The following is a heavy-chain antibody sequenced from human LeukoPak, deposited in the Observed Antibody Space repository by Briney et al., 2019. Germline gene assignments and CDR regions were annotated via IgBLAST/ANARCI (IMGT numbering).Heavy chain of an antibody. Sequence: GGSLRLSCAASGFTFSSYWMHWVRQAPGKGLVWVSRINSDGSSTSYADSVKGRFTISRDNAKNTLYLQMNSLRAEDTAVYYCATNRITISGVVTDYWGQGTLVTVSS. CDR1: GFTFSSYW. CDR2: INSDGSST. CDR3: ATNRITISGVVTDY. J-gene: IGHJ4*02. D-gene: IGHD3-3*01. V-gene: IGHV3-74*01.